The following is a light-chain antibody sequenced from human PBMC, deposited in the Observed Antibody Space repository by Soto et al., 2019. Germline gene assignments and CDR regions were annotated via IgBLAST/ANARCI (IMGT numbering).Light chain of an antibody. V-gene: IGLV2-14*01. CDR3: SSYTITSTPVV. J-gene: IGLJ2*01. CDR1: SSDVGAYNY. Sequence: QSAPTQPTSVSGSPGQSIIISCTGTSSDVGAYNYVSWYHQHPGKAPKLMIYEVSNRPSGVSNRFSGSKSGNTASLTISGLQAEDEGDYYCSSYTITSTPVVFGGGTKVTVL. CDR2: EVS.